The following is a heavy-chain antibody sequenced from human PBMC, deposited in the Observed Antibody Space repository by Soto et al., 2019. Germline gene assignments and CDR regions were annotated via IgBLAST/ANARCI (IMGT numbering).Heavy chain of an antibody. V-gene: IGHV1-46*03. CDR3: ARDPPPYDILTGPFDY. J-gene: IGHJ4*02. CDR2: INPSGGST. Sequence: ASVKVSCKASGYTFTSYYMHWVRQAPGQGLEWMGIINPSGGSTSYAQKFQGRVTMTRDTSTSTVYMELSSLRSEDTAVYYCARDPPPYDILTGPFDYCGQGTLVTVSS. D-gene: IGHD3-9*01. CDR1: GYTFTSYY.